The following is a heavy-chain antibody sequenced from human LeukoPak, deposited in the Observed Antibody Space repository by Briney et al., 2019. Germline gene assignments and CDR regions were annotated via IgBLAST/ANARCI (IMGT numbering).Heavy chain of an antibody. CDR3: ALEYSSSSGNWFDP. CDR2: IYTSGTT. D-gene: IGHD6-6*01. Sequence: SETLSLTCTVSGGSISSYFWSWIRQPAGKGLEWTGRIYTSGTTNYNPSLKRRVTMSVDTSKNQFSLKLTSVTAADTAVYYCALEYSSSSGNWFDPWGQGTLVTVSS. J-gene: IGHJ5*02. V-gene: IGHV4-4*07. CDR1: GGSISSYF.